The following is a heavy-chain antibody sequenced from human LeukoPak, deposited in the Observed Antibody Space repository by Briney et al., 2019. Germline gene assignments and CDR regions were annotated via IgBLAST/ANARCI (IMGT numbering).Heavy chain of an antibody. V-gene: IGHV5-51*01. CDR3: ARPVVVGAGPEYFQY. CDR1: GYTFNSYW. D-gene: IGHD2-21*01. J-gene: IGHJ1*01. Sequence: GESLKISCEGSGYTFNSYWIGGVREVPGKGLEWMGIIYPGDSDTRYSPSFQGQVTISADKSISTAYLQWSSLKASDTAMYYCARPVVVGAGPEYFQYWGQGTLVTVSS. CDR2: IYPGDSDT.